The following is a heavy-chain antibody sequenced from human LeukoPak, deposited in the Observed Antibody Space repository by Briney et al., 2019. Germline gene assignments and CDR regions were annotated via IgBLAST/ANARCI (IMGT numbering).Heavy chain of an antibody. D-gene: IGHD5-18*01. CDR3: AKDAVRYSYGLADY. Sequence: GGSLRLSCAASGFTFSSYGMHWVRQALGKGLEWVAFIRYDGSNKYYADSVKGRFTISRDNSKNTLYLQMNSLRAEDTAVYYCAKDAVRYSYGLADYWGQGTLVTVSS. CDR2: IRYDGSNK. CDR1: GFTFSSYG. V-gene: IGHV3-30*02. J-gene: IGHJ4*02.